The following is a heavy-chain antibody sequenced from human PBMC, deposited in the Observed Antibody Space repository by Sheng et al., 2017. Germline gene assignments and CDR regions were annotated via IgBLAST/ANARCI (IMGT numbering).Heavy chain of an antibody. V-gene: IGHV3-7*01. CDR1: GFTFSSYW. D-gene: IGHD6-13*01. CDR3: ARDRIAAAGTYFDY. CDR2: IKQDGSEK. Sequence: EVQLVESGGGLVQPGGSLRLSCAASGFTFSSYWMSWVRQAPGKGLEWVANIKQDGSEKYYVDSVKGRFTISRDNAKNSLYLQMNSLRAEDTAVYYCARDRIAAAGTYFDYWGQGTLVTVSS. J-gene: IGHJ4*02.